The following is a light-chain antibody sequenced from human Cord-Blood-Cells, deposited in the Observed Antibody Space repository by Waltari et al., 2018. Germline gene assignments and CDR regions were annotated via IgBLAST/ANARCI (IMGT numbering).Light chain of an antibody. CDR1: QSISSY. V-gene: IGKV1-39*01. CDR2: AAY. Sequence: DIQMTQSPSSLSASVGDRVTITCRASQSISSYLNWYQQKPGKAPKLLTYAAYSLQSEVPSRFSGSGSGTEFTLTISILQPEDFATYYCHQSYSTPRTFGPGTKVDIK. J-gene: IGKJ3*01. CDR3: HQSYSTPRT.